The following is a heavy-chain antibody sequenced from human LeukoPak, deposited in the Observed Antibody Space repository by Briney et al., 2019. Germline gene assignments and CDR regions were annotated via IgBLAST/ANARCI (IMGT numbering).Heavy chain of an antibody. CDR1: GGSFSGYY. V-gene: IGHV4-34*01. Sequence: SETLSLTCAVYGGSFSGYYWSWIRQPPGKGLEWIGEINHSGSTNYNPSLKSRVTISVDTSKNQFSLKLSSVTAADTAVYYCARDLTGPNYYYYYMDVWGKGTTVTVSS. J-gene: IGHJ6*03. D-gene: IGHD3-9*01. CDR3: ARDLTGPNYYYYYMDV. CDR2: INHSGST.